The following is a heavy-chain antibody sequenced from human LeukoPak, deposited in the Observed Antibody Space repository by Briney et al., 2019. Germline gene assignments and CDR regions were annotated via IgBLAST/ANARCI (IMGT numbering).Heavy chain of an antibody. Sequence: GGSLRLSCAAPEFTVRSNSMTWVRQAPGKGLEWGSVIYTGGGTYYADSVKGRFTISRDNSKNTLYLQMNSLRAEDTAVYYCAKQYSSSWGNDYWGQGTLVTVSS. D-gene: IGHD6-13*01. V-gene: IGHV3-66*04. J-gene: IGHJ4*02. CDR3: AKQYSSSWGNDY. CDR2: IYTGGGT. CDR1: EFTVRSNS.